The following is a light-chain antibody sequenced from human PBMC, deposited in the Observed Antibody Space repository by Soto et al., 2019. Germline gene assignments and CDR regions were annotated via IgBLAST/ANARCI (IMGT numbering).Light chain of an antibody. CDR2: EVS. J-gene: IGLJ1*01. CDR3: CSYAGRTTPYV. V-gene: IGLV2-23*02. CDR1: SSDVGSYNL. Sequence: QSDLTQPASVSGAPGQSITLSCTGTSSDVGSYNLVSWYQHHPGKAPKLMIYEVSERPSGVSNRFSGSKSGNTASLTISGLQAEDEADYYCCSYAGRTTPYVFGTGTKVTVL.